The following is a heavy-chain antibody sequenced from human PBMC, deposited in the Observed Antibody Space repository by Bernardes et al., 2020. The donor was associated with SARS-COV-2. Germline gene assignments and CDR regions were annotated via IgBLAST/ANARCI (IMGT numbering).Heavy chain of an antibody. Sequence: ASVKVSCKASGYTFTNYGITWVRQAPGQGLEWMGWISVYNGKTNYAQKVQGRVTMTTDTATRTAYMELRSLRSDDTAVYYCARVLYDTLTGHPDAFDIWGQGTMVTVSS. V-gene: IGHV1-18*04. CDR2: ISVYNGKT. CDR3: ARVLYDTLTGHPDAFDI. D-gene: IGHD3-9*01. CDR1: GYTFTNYG. J-gene: IGHJ3*02.